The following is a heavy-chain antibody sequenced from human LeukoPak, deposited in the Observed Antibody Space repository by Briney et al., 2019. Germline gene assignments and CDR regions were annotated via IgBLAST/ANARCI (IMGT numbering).Heavy chain of an antibody. CDR1: GFTFSTYT. V-gene: IGHV3-21*01. CDR3: ARAVAIRSYFYYYYMDV. Sequence: GGSLRLSCVVSGFTFSTYTMNWVRQAPGKGLEWVSSISSGSRDIYYADSLKGRFTISRDNAKNSLYLQMNSLRAEDTAVYYCARAVAIRSYFYYYYMDVWGKGTTVTVSS. CDR2: ISSGSRDI. D-gene: IGHD4-23*01. J-gene: IGHJ6*03.